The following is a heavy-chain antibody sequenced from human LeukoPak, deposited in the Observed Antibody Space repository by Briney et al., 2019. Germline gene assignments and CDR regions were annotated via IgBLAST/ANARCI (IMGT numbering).Heavy chain of an antibody. D-gene: IGHD3-10*01. CDR1: GGSISSSSYY. Sequence: SETLSLTCTVSGGSISSSSYYWGWIRQPPGKGLEWIGSIYYSGSTYYNPSLKSRVTISVDTSKNQFSLKLSSVTTADTAVYYCARVEEGYGSGRRGNFYYYYMDVWGKGTTVTISS. CDR2: IYYSGST. V-gene: IGHV4-39*07. J-gene: IGHJ6*03. CDR3: ARVEEGYGSGRRGNFYYYYMDV.